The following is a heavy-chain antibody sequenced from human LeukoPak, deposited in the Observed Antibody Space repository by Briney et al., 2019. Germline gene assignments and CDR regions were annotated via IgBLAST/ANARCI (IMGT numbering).Heavy chain of an antibody. J-gene: IGHJ4*02. CDR3: TRDTELELWVTDY. CDR2: IRSKAYGGTT. CDR1: GFTFGDYA. Sequence: PGGSLRLSCTASGFTFGDYAMSWFRQAPGKGLEWVGFIRSKAYGGTTEYAASVKGRFTISRDDSKSIAYLQMNSLKTEDTAVYCCTRDTELELWVTDYWGQGTLVTVSS. V-gene: IGHV3-49*03. D-gene: IGHD1-7*01.